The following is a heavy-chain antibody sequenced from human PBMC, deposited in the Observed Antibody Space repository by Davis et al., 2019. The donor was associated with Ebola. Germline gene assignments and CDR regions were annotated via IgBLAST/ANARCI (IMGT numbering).Heavy chain of an antibody. CDR1: GFTFDYYA. CDR2: IDWNSVNI. Sequence: PGGSLRPSCAASGFTFDYYAMYWFRQVPGKGLERVSSIDWNSVNIHYADSVKGRFTVSRDNAKKSLYLQMNSLRDEDTALYYCARGVVATIEAYFDYWGQGTLVTVS. J-gene: IGHJ4*02. D-gene: IGHD5-12*01. V-gene: IGHV3-9*01. CDR3: ARGVVATIEAYFDY.